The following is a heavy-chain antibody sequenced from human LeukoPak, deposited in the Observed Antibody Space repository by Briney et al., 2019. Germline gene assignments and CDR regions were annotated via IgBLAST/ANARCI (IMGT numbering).Heavy chain of an antibody. CDR1: GFTVSSNY. CDR3: TRDTDQGQLHNPIYYYYYYGMDV. J-gene: IGHJ6*02. CDR2: IRSKAFGGTP. V-gene: IGHV3-49*04. D-gene: IGHD2-2*01. Sequence: PGGSLRLSCAASGFTVSSNYMSWVRQAPGKGLEWVGFIRSKAFGGTPEYAASVKGRFTISRDDSKSIAYLQMNSLKTEDTAVYYCTRDTDQGQLHNPIYYYYYYGMDVWGQGTTVTVSS.